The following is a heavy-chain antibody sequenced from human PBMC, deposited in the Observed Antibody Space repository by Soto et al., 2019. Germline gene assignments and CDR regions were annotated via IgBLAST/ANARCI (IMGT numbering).Heavy chain of an antibody. J-gene: IGHJ4*02. CDR2: IDWDDDK. D-gene: IGHD3-22*01. CDR3: ARRPNHYYDSIGYYDY. Sequence: GPTLVNPTPALTLTCSFSGFSLSTSGMCVSWIRQPPGKAREWLALIDWDDDKYYSTTLKTRLTISKDTSKNQVVLTMTNMDPVDTATYYCARRPNHYYDSIGYYDYWGQGTLVTVSS. V-gene: IGHV2-70*01. CDR1: GFSLSTSGMC.